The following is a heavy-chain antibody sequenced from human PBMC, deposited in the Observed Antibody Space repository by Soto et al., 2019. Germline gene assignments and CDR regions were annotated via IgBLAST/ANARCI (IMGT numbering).Heavy chain of an antibody. CDR2: INSVSGGT. CDR1: GNTDTIYF. J-gene: IGHJ4*02. D-gene: IGHD1-26*01. CDR3: ARGGSYYAL. V-gene: IGHV1-2*02. Sequence: ASVKVSCKPSGNTDTIYFIHWLRLAPGQGLEWLGWINSVSGGTNYAHKFLGRVTMTRDRSNNTAFIELRGLRSDATAVYYCARGGSYYALWGQGTLVTVSS.